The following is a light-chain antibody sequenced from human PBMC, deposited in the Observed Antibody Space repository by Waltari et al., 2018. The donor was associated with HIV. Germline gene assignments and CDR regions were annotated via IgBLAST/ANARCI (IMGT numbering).Light chain of an antibody. CDR2: EVK. Sequence: QSDLTQPPSVSESPGQSATISCTGTSRDAGTYNRVSWYLQPPGTAPRIIIYEVKNRPSGVPDRFSGSKSGNTASLTISGLQAEDEADYYCSSYRTNNTIVFGTGTKVTVL. V-gene: IGLV2-18*02. CDR3: SSYRTNNTIV. J-gene: IGLJ1*01. CDR1: SRDAGTYNR.